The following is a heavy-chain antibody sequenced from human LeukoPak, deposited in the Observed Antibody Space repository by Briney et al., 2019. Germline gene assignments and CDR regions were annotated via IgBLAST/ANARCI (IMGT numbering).Heavy chain of an antibody. CDR1: GGSISSYY. CDR2: IYDSGNT. CDR3: ARPGPNWYFDL. V-gene: IGHV4-59*08. Sequence: SETLSLTCTVSGGSISSYYWSWIRQPPGKGLEWIGYIYDSGNTKYNPSLKSRVTMSIDTSKKPFSLKLTSVTAADTAVYYCARPGPNWYFDLWGRGTLVTVSS. J-gene: IGHJ2*01.